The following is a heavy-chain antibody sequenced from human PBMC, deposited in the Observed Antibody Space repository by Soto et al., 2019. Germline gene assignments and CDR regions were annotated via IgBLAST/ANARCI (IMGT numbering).Heavy chain of an antibody. CDR1: GFTFSSYG. J-gene: IGHJ6*02. CDR2: IWYDGSNK. D-gene: IGHD3-3*01. Sequence: GGSLRLSCAASGFTFSSYGMHWVRQAPGKGLEWVAVIWYDGSNKYYADSVKGRFTISRDNSKNTLYLQMNSLRAEDTAVYYCARDRSITIFGVVISPPYYYYGMDVWGQGTTVTVSS. V-gene: IGHV3-33*01. CDR3: ARDRSITIFGVVISPPYYYYGMDV.